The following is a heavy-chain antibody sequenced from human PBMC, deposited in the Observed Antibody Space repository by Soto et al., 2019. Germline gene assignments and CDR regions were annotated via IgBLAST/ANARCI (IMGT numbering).Heavy chain of an antibody. Sequence: EVQLLESGGGLVQPGGSLRLSCAASGFTFSSYAMSWVRQAPGKGLEWVSAISGSGGSTYYADSVKGRFTISRDNSKNTLHLKMNSLRAEDTAVYYCAKDQYSSSWYARYGMDVWGQGTTVTVSS. CDR1: GFTFSSYA. V-gene: IGHV3-23*01. CDR3: AKDQYSSSWYARYGMDV. D-gene: IGHD6-13*01. J-gene: IGHJ6*02. CDR2: ISGSGGST.